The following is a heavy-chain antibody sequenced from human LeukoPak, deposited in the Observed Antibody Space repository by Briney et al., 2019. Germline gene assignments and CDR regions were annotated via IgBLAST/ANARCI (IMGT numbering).Heavy chain of an antibody. V-gene: IGHV4-61*02. Sequence: SQTLSLTCTVSGGSISSGSYYWSWIRQPAGKGLEWIGRIYTSGSTNYNPSLKSRVTISVDTSKNQFSLKLSSVTAADTAVYYCATGTTGTAAFDIWGQGTMGTVSS. CDR3: ATGTTGTAAFDI. CDR2: IYTSGST. D-gene: IGHD1-1*01. J-gene: IGHJ3*02. CDR1: GGSISSGSYY.